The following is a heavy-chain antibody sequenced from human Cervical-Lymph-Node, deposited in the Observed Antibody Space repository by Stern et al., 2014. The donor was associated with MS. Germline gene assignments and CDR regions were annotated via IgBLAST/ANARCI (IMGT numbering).Heavy chain of an antibody. J-gene: IGHJ4*02. V-gene: IGHV3-7*01. CDR1: GFTFSSYS. D-gene: IGHD1-26*01. Sequence: EVQLVESGGGLVQPGGPLRLSCAASGFTFSSYSMGWARQSPGKGLEWVANIKYDGSEKYYVKSFYSRFTISRDNRKYSLYLQIDSLRVEDTAVYYCARHDPVGHWGRGTLVTVSS. CDR2: IKYDGSEK. CDR3: ARHDPVGH.